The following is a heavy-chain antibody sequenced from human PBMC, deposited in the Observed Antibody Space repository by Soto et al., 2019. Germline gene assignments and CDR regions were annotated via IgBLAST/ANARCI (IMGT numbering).Heavy chain of an antibody. Sequence: ASDPVSYMASRCTFSSYAISWVRHAPRQGREWMGRIRADNGNTNYAQKLQGRVSMTTDTSTSTAYMELRSLRSDDTAVYYCARESPPADYWGQGTLVTVSS. J-gene: IGHJ4*02. CDR2: IRADNGNT. CDR3: ARESPPADY. V-gene: IGHV1-18*04. CDR1: RCTFSSYA.